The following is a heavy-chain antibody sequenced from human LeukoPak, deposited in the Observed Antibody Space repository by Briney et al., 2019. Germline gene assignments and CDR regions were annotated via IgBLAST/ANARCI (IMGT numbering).Heavy chain of an antibody. V-gene: IGHV1-18*01. CDR3: ASDKVDRSSGTGGPGDY. CDR1: GYTFTSYG. J-gene: IGHJ4*02. CDR2: ISAYNGNT. Sequence: VASVKVSCKASGYTFTSYGISWVRQAPGQGLEWMGWISAYNGNTNYAQKLQGRVTMTTDTSTSTAYMELRSLRSDDTAVYYCASDKVDRSSGTGGPGDYWGQGTLVTVSS. D-gene: IGHD3-10*01.